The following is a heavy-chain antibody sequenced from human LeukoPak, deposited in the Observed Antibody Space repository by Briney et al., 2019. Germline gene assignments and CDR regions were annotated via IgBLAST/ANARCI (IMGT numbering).Heavy chain of an antibody. D-gene: IGHD6-13*01. J-gene: IGHJ4*02. CDR3: ARDSRLGQQLDSFDY. V-gene: IGHV4-4*07. CDR1: GGSISSYY. CDR2: IYTSGST. Sequence: SETLSLTCTVSGGSISSYYWSWIRQPAGKGLEWIGRIYTSGSTNYNASLKSRVTMSVDTSKNQFSLKLSSVTAADTAVYYCARDSRLGQQLDSFDYWGQGTLVTVSS.